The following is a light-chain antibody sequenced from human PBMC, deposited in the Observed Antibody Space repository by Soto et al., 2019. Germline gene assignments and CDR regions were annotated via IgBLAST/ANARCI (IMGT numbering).Light chain of an antibody. V-gene: IGLV2-23*02. CDR1: SSDVGSYNL. Sequence: QSALTQPASVSGSPGQSITISCTGTSSDVGSYNLVSWYQQHPGKAPKLMIYEVSERPAGVSNRFSGSKSGNTASLRISGLQAEDEADYYCCSFARSRILFGTGTKVTVL. CDR2: EVS. J-gene: IGLJ1*01. CDR3: CSFARSRIL.